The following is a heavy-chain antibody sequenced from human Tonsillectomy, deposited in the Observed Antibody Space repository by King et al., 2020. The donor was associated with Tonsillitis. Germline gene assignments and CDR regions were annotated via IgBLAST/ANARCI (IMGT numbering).Heavy chain of an antibody. V-gene: IGHV3-74*01. D-gene: IGHD6-6*01. CDR2: VNSDGPTT. CDR3: GRGLRPADY. CDR1: GFTFSKYW. J-gene: IGHJ4*02. Sequence: VQLVESGGGLLQPGGSLRLSCAVSGFTFSKYWMHWVRQAPGKGLVWVSHVNSDGPTTTYAESVKGRFTISRDNAKNIVYLQMNSLRAEDTAVYYCGRGLRPADYWGQGTLVTVSA.